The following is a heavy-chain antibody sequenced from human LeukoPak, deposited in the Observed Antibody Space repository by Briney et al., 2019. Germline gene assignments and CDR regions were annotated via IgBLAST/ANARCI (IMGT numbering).Heavy chain of an antibody. D-gene: IGHD3-22*01. CDR1: GFTFSGYE. CDR2: IGTSGSST. CDR3: ARYGDSSVYYSADAFDI. J-gene: IGHJ3*02. V-gene: IGHV3-48*03. Sequence: GGSLRLSCAASGFTFSGYEMNWVRQAPGKGLEGVSYIGTSGSSTYYADSVKGRFTISRDNAKNSLYLRMNSLRAEDTAVYYCARYGDSSVYYSADAFDIWGQGTMVTVSS.